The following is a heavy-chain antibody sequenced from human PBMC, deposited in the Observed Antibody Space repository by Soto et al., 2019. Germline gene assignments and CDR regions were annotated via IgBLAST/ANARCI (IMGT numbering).Heavy chain of an antibody. CDR2: IYYSGST. J-gene: IGHJ4*02. CDR3: ARHTPAISISDH. Sequence: PSETLSLTCTVSGGSISSSSYYWGWIRQPPGKGLEWIGSIYYSGSTYYNPSLKSRGTISVDTSKNQFSLKLSSVTAADTAVYYCARHTPAISISDHWGQGTLVTVSS. D-gene: IGHD2-15*01. V-gene: IGHV4-39*01. CDR1: GGSISSSSYY.